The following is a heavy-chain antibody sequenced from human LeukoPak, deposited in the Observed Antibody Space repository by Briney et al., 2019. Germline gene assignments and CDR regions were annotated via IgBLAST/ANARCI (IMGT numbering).Heavy chain of an antibody. Sequence: GGSLRLSCAASGFTFSGSAMHWVRQASGKGLEWVGRIRSKANSYATAYAASVKGRFTISRDDSKNTLYLQMNSLRAEDTAVYYCAKDIQYYYDSSGYYFFDYWGQGTLVTVSS. V-gene: IGHV3-73*01. J-gene: IGHJ4*02. CDR2: IRSKANSYAT. CDR1: GFTFSGSA. CDR3: AKDIQYYYDSSGYYFFDY. D-gene: IGHD3-22*01.